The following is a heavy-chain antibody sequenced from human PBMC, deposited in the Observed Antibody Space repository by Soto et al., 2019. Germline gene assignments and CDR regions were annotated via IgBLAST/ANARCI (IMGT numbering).Heavy chain of an antibody. CDR1: GYTFINYG. Sequence: QVQLVQSGAEVKKPGASVRVSCKTSGYTFINYGITWVRHAPGQGLEWMGWLSAYNGDTSSSEKLQDRFTMTTDTSTNTVYMDLRSLTSDDTAVYYCARWSAIVGGAEAVDVWGQGTRVIVSS. CDR2: LSAYNGDT. CDR3: ARWSAIVGGAEAVDV. V-gene: IGHV1-18*01. J-gene: IGHJ3*01. D-gene: IGHD1-26*01.